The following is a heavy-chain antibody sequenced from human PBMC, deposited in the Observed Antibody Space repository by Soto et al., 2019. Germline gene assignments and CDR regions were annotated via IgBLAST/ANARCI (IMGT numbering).Heavy chain of an antibody. J-gene: IGHJ6*02. Sequence: ASVKVSCKVSEYTLTELSMHWVRQAPGKGLEWMGGFDPEGGETIYAQKFQGRVTMTEDTSTDTAYMELSSLRSEDTAVYYCATESFTVTTQYYYYGMDGWGQGTTVTVSS. CDR2: FDPEGGET. D-gene: IGHD4-17*01. V-gene: IGHV1-24*01. CDR3: ATESFTVTTQYYYYGMDG. CDR1: EYTLTELS.